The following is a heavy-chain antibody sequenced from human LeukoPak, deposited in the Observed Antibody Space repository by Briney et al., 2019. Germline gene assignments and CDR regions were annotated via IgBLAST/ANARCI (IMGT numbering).Heavy chain of an antibody. J-gene: IGHJ4*02. D-gene: IGHD3-22*01. CDR1: GFTFSSYA. Sequence: GGSLRLSCAASGFTFSSYAMSWVRQVPGKGLEWVSVISGSGDNTYYADSVKGRFTISRDNSKNTLYLQMNSLRAEDTAVYYCAKEPYYYDSSGYYYERVYYFDYWGQGTLVTVSS. CDR2: ISGSGDNT. CDR3: AKEPYYYDSSGYYYERVYYFDY. V-gene: IGHV3-23*01.